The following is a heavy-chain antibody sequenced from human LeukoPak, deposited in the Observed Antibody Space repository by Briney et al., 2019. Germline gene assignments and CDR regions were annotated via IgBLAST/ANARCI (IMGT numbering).Heavy chain of an antibody. CDR1: GFTFSSYG. Sequence: PGGSLRLSCAASGFTFSSYGMHWVRQAPGMGLVWVARVHGDGSSTTYADSVKGRFTIARDNAKNTLFLQLNSLRAEDTAVYYCARDLHYASDYWGQGTLVTVSS. D-gene: IGHD3-16*01. CDR3: ARDLHYASDY. V-gene: IGHV3-74*01. J-gene: IGHJ4*02. CDR2: VHGDGSST.